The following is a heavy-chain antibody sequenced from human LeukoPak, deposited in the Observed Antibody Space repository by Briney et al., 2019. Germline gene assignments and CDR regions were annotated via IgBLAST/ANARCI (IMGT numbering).Heavy chain of an antibody. CDR3: ARFLLGTGAFDI. CDR2: IYSGGST. D-gene: IGHD3-16*01. Sequence: GGSLRLSCAASGFTVSSNYMSGVRQAPGKGREWVSGIYSGGSTYYADSVKGRFPISIDNSKSTLYLQMNSLRAEDTAVYYCARFLLGTGAFDIWGQGTMVTVSS. CDR1: GFTVSSNY. V-gene: IGHV3-53*01. J-gene: IGHJ3*02.